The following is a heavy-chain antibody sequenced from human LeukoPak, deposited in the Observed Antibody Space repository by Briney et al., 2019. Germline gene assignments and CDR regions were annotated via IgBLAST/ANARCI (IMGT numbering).Heavy chain of an antibody. CDR3: MKEVVATIPPL. V-gene: IGHV3-23*01. J-gene: IGHJ4*02. CDR2: IDTKGTRT. CDR1: GFTLSNCA. D-gene: IGHD5-12*01. Sequence: GGSLRLSCAASGFTLSNCAMTWVRQAPGKGLEWVSGIDTKGTRTYYADSVKGRFTISRDNSKNTLFLQMNSLRAEDTAVYYCMKEVVATIPPLWGQGTLVTVSS.